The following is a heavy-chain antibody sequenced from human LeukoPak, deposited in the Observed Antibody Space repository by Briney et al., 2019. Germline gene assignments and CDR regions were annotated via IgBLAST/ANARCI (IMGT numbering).Heavy chain of an antibody. CDR2: ISGSGGST. Sequence: PGGSLRLSCAASGFRFSSHAMSWVRQAPGKGLEWVSAISGSGGSTYYADSVKGRFTISRDNSKNTLYLQMNSLTAEDTAVYYCAKGAMHYYDSSGYNYFDYWGQGTLVTVSS. CDR3: AKGAMHYYDSSGYNYFDY. J-gene: IGHJ4*02. D-gene: IGHD3-22*01. V-gene: IGHV3-23*01. CDR1: GFRFSSHA.